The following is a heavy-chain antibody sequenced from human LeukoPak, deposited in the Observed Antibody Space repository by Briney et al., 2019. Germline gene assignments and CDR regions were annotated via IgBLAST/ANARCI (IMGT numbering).Heavy chain of an antibody. Sequence: GGSLRLSCAASGFTFSSYAMHWVRQAPGKGLEWVAVISYDGSNKYYADSVKGRFTISRDNSKNTLYLQMNSLRAEDTAVYYCACTEGGDYYFDYWGQGTLVTVSS. J-gene: IGHJ4*02. CDR2: ISYDGSNK. V-gene: IGHV3-30*04. CDR3: ACTEGGDYYFDY. D-gene: IGHD2-21*02. CDR1: GFTFSSYA.